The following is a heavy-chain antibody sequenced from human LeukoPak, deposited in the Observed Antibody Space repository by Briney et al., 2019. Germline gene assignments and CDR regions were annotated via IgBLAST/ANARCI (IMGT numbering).Heavy chain of an antibody. CDR1: GGSFSGYY. CDR3: ARAPSTDNWFDP. V-gene: IGHV4-34*01. Sequence: SETLSLTCAVYGGSFSGYYWSWIRQPPGKGLEWIGEINHSGSTNYNPSLKSRVTISVDTSKNQFSLKLSSVTAADTAVYYCARAPSTDNWFDPWGQGTLVTVSS. D-gene: IGHD2-21*02. J-gene: IGHJ5*02. CDR2: INHSGST.